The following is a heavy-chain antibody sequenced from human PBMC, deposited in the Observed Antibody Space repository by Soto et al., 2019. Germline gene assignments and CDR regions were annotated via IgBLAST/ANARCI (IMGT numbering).Heavy chain of an antibody. D-gene: IGHD2-15*01. Sequence: SETLSLTCAVYGGSFSGYYWSWIRQPPGKGLEWIGEINHSGSTNYNPSLKSRVTISVDTSKNQFSLKLSSVTAADTAVYYCARGYCSGGSCYLVYYYYGMDVWGQGTTVTVS. CDR2: INHSGST. V-gene: IGHV4-34*01. CDR3: ARGYCSGGSCYLVYYYYGMDV. J-gene: IGHJ6*02. CDR1: GGSFSGYY.